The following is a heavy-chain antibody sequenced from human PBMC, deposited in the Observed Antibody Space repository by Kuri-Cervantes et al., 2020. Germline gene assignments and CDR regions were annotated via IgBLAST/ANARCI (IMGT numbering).Heavy chain of an antibody. D-gene: IGHD5-18*01. CDR3: ARETYTYGKHLDF. CDR2: INPNSGGT. CDR1: GYTFTGYY. Sequence: ASVKVSCKASGYTFTGYYMHWVRQAPGQGLEWMGWINPNSGGTNYAQKFQGRVTMTRDTSITTAYMELSRLRSDDTAMYYCARETYTYGKHLDFWGQGTLVTVSS. V-gene: IGHV1-2*02. J-gene: IGHJ4*02.